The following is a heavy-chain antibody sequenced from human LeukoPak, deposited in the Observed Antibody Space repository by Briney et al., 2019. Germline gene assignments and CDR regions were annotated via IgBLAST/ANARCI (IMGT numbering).Heavy chain of an antibody. J-gene: IGHJ4*02. D-gene: IGHD6-13*01. V-gene: IGHV3-21*01. CDR3: ARDLVDPIAAAGTWVFDY. Sequence: GTLRLSFAVSGVSISSCSMCWFGDPPAWRLLWFFSITYSSSYIYYADSVKGRFTISRDNAKNSLYLQMNSLRAEDTAVYYCARDLVDPIAAAGTWVFDYWGQGTLVTVSS. CDR1: GVSISSCS. CDR2: ITYSSSYI.